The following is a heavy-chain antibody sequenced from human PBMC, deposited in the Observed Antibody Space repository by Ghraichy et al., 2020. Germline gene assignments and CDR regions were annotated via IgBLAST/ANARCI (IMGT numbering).Heavy chain of an antibody. CDR1: GFTFSSYA. V-gene: IGHV3-23*01. CDR3: AKTRDTFGGVMADFDY. CDR2: ISGSGGST. D-gene: IGHD3-16*01. J-gene: IGHJ4*02. Sequence: GGSLRLSCAASGFTFSSYAMNWVRQAPGKGLEWVSAISGSGGSTYYANSVKGRFTISRDNSKTTLSLQMNSLRAEDTAVYYCAKTRDTFGGVMADFDYWGQGTLVTVSS.